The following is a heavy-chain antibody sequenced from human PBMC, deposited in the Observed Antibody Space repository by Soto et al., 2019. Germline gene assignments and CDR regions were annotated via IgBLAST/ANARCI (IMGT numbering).Heavy chain of an antibody. CDR2: IYPGDSDT. Sequence: GESLKISCKGSGYSFTSYWIGWVRQMPGKGLEWMGIIYPGDSDTSYSSSFQGQVTISADESISTAYLLWSSLKAADTALYYFSSLGFCSVGSFCYYYYCMDVWGQGTTVTVSS. J-gene: IGHJ6*01. CDR3: SSLGFCSVGSFCYYYYCMDV. D-gene: IGHD2-15*01. V-gene: IGHV5-51*01. CDR1: GYSFTSYW.